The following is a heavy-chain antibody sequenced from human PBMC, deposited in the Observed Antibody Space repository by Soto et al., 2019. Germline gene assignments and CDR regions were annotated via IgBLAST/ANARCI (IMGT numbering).Heavy chain of an antibody. CDR1: GASVGRDDYY. J-gene: IGHJ4*02. V-gene: IGHV4-31*03. Sequence: PSETLSLTCTVSGASVGRDDYYWSWIRQQPGKGLEWIGYIYYSGNTNYNPSLKSRLTISVDTYKNQFYLQLRSVTAADTAVYYCARTWIGSTFDFWGQGSLVTVSS. CDR3: ARTWIGSTFDF. CDR2: IYYSGNT. D-gene: IGHD5-12*01.